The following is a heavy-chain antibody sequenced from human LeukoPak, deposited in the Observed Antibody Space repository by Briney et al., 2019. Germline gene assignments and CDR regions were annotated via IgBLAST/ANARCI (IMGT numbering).Heavy chain of an antibody. CDR1: GVTVSGYW. CDR2: LNSDGSGT. J-gene: IGHJ4*02. V-gene: IGHV3-74*01. Sequence: GGSLRLSCAALGVTVSGYWMNWVRQAPGKGLVWVSRLNSDGSGTSYADSVKGRFTISRDNAKSTLYLQMNSLRVEDTAVYYCARDPKYGVLDYWGQGTLVTVYS. CDR3: ARDPKYGVLDY. D-gene: IGHD4-17*01.